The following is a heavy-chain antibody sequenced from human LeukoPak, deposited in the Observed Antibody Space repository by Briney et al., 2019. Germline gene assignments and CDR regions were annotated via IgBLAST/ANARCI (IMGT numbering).Heavy chain of an antibody. Sequence: GGSLRLPCAASGFTFSSYSMNWVRQAPGKGLEWVSSISSSSSYIYYADSVKGRFTISRDNAKNSLYLQMNSLRAEDTAVYYCARDSGSGIDYWGQGTLVTVSS. CDR3: ARDSGSGIDY. CDR2: ISSSSSYI. CDR1: GFTFSSYS. J-gene: IGHJ4*02. V-gene: IGHV3-21*01. D-gene: IGHD3-10*01.